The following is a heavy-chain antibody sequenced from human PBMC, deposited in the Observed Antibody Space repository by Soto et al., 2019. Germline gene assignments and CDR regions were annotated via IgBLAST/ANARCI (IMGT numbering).Heavy chain of an antibody. V-gene: IGHV4-39*01. CDR1: GGSIKVGGYY. CDR3: ARLAYSHYST. CDR2: IYYSGTT. Sequence: SETLSLTCTVSGGSIKVGGYYWGWIREPPGKGLEWVATIYYSGTTYYNPSLKSRLTISLDTSRNQFSLDLTSVTAADTAVYYCARLAYSHYSTWGQGTLVTVSS. J-gene: IGHJ4*02. D-gene: IGHD5-12*01.